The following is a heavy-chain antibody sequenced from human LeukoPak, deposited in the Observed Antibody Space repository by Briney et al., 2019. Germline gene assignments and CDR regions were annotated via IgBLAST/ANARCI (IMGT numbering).Heavy chain of an antibody. CDR1: GGTFSSYA. D-gene: IGHD3-3*01. V-gene: IGHV1-69*13. CDR3: ARVEPYDFWSGYYNIDY. CDR2: IIPIFSTA. J-gene: IGHJ4*02. Sequence: GASVKVSCKASGGTFSSYAISWVRQAPGQGLEWMGGIIPIFSTANYAQKFQGRVTITADESTSTAYMELSSLRSEDTAVYYCARVEPYDFWSGYYNIDYWGQGTLVTVSS.